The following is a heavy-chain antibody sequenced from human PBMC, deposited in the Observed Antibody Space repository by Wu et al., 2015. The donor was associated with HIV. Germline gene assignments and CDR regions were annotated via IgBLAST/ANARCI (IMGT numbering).Heavy chain of an antibody. Sequence: QVQLVQSGAEVKKPGSSVKVSCKASGGTFSSYAISWVRQAPGQGLEWMGRIIPIFGTANYAQKFQGRVTITADESTSTAYMELSSLRSEDTAVYYCARDNRGYCSGGSCARDYLLDYWGHGTLVTGLL. V-gene: IGHV1-69*13. CDR2: IIPIFGTA. CDR3: ARDNRGYCSGGSCARDYLLDY. J-gene: IGHJ4*01. D-gene: IGHD2-15*01. CDR1: GGTFSSYA.